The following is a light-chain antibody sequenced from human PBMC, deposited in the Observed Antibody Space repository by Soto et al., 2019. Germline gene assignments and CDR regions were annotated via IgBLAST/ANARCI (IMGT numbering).Light chain of an antibody. Sequence: QSALTQPRSVSGSPGQSVTISCTGTSSNIGGYDSVSWYQQHPGKAPKLMIYDVSKWPSGVPDRFSGSKSGNTASLTISGLQPEDEADYCCCSYAGTYTYVFGTGTKVTVL. CDR1: SSNIGGYDS. CDR3: CSYAGTYTYV. V-gene: IGLV2-11*01. CDR2: DVS. J-gene: IGLJ1*01.